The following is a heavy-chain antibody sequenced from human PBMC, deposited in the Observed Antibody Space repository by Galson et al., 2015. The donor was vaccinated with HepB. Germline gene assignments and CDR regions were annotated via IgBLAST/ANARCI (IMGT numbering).Heavy chain of an antibody. J-gene: IGHJ6*03. CDR2: ISYDGSNK. V-gene: IGHV3-30*18. D-gene: IGHD6-6*01. CDR1: GFTFSSYG. Sequence: SLRLSCAASGFTFSSYGMHWVRQAPGKGLEWVAVISYDGSNKYYADSVKGRFTISRDNSKNTLYLQMNSLRAEDTAVYYCAKGDRAARNIADYYYMDVWGKGTTVTVSS. CDR3: AKGDRAARNIADYYYMDV.